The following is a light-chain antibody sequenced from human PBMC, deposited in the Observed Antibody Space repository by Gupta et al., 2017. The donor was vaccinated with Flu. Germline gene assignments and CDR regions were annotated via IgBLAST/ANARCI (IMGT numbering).Light chain of an antibody. CDR2: AAS. CDR1: QSISSY. V-gene: IGKV1-39*01. CDR3: QQSYSTLSFT. J-gene: IGKJ2*01. Sequence: DIQMTPSPSSLPASVGDRVTITCRASQSISSYLNWYQQKPGKAPKLLIYAASSLQSGVPYRFSGSGSGTDFTLTISSLQPEDFATYYCQQSYSTLSFTFGQGTKLEIK.